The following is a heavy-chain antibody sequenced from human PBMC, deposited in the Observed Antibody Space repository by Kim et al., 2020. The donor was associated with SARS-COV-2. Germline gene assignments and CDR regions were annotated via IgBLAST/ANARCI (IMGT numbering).Heavy chain of an antibody. V-gene: IGHV1-69*13. D-gene: IGHD2-2*01. J-gene: IGHJ4*02. CDR3: ARGSPQYCSSTSCYGLGRGGFDY. CDR2: IIPIFGTA. Sequence: SVKVSCKASGGTFSSYAISWVRQAPGQGLEWMGGIIPIFGTANYAQKFQGRVTITADESTSTAYMELSSLRSEDTAVYYCARGSPQYCSSTSCYGLGRGGFDYWGQGTLVTVSS. CDR1: GGTFSSYA.